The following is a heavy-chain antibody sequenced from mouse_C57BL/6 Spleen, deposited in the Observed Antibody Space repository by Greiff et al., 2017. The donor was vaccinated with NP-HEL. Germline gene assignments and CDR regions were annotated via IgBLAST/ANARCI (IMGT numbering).Heavy chain of an antibody. V-gene: IGHV1-26*01. CDR3: ARTDYYGSSYVAFAY. J-gene: IGHJ3*01. CDR1: GYTFTDYY. Sequence: VQLQQSGPELVKPGASVKISCKASGYTFTDYYMNWVKQSHGKSLEWIGDINPNNGGTSYNQKFKGKATLTVDKSSSTAYMELRSLTSEDSAVYYCARTDYYGSSYVAFAYWGQGTLVTVSA. D-gene: IGHD1-1*01. CDR2: INPNNGGT.